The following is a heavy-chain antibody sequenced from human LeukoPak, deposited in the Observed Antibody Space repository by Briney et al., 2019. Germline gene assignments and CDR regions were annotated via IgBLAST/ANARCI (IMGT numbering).Heavy chain of an antibody. Sequence: GESLKISCKGSGYIFTFYWIGWVRQMPGKGLEWMGIIHPGDSDTRYSPSFQGQVTISADKSISTAYLQWSSLRASDTAMYYCARLMGSSMSCPDYWDQGTLVTASS. CDR1: GYIFTFYW. CDR2: IHPGDSDT. V-gene: IGHV5-51*01. J-gene: IGHJ4*02. D-gene: IGHD2-2*01. CDR3: ARLMGSSMSCPDY.